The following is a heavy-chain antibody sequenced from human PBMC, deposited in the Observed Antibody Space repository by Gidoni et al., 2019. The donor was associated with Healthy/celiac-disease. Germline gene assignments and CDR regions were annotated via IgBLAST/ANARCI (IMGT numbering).Heavy chain of an antibody. CDR3: ACGPSPHPDYYDSSGYHTSDAFDI. CDR2: INPNSGGT. D-gene: IGHD3-22*01. Sequence: QVQLVQSGAEVKKPGASVKVSCKASGSTFTGYYMHWVRQAPGQGLEWMGWINPNSGGTNYAQKFQGWVTMTRDTSISTAYMELSRLRSDDTAVYYCACGPSPHPDYYDSSGYHTSDAFDIWGQGTMVTVSS. CDR1: GSTFTGYY. J-gene: IGHJ3*02. V-gene: IGHV1-2*04.